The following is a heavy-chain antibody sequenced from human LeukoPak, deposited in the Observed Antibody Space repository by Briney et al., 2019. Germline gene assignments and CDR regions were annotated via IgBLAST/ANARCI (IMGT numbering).Heavy chain of an antibody. J-gene: IGHJ6*04. CDR3: AELGITMIGGV. Sequence: GGSLRLSCAASGFTFSSYEMNWVRQAPGKGLEWVSYISSSGSTIYYADSVKGRFTISRDNAKNSLYLQMNSLKAEDTAVYYCAELGITMIGGVWGKGTTVTISS. CDR2: ISSSGSTI. CDR1: GFTFSSYE. D-gene: IGHD3-10*02. V-gene: IGHV3-48*03.